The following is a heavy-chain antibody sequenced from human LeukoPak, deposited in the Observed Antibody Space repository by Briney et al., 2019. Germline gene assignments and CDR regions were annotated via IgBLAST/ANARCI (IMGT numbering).Heavy chain of an antibody. CDR2: IYHSGST. V-gene: IGHV4-38-2*01. CDR1: GYSISSGYY. CDR3: XRHNGXGSYYXXXDY. Sequence: SETLSLTCAVSGYSISSGYYWGWIRQPPGKGLEWIGSIYHSGSTYYNPSLKSRVTISVDTSKNQFSLKLSSVTAADTAVYYXXRHNGXGSYYXXXDYWGQG. D-gene: IGHD3-10*01. J-gene: IGHJ4*02.